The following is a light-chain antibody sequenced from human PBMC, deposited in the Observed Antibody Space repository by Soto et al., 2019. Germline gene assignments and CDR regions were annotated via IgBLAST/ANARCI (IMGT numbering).Light chain of an antibody. CDR1: NSNIGTNT. CDR3: AAWDDRLSGVV. CDR2: TNN. J-gene: IGLJ3*02. V-gene: IGLV1-44*01. Sequence: QSVLAQPPSASGPPGQRVTISCSGSNSNIGTNTVNWYQHLPGAAPKLLIFTNNRRPSGVPDRFSGSKSGTSASLAISGLQSEDEADYYCAAWDDRLSGVVFGGGTKVTV.